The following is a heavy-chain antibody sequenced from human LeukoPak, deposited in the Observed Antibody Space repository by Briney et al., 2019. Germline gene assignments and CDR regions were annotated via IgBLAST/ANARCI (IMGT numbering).Heavy chain of an antibody. D-gene: IGHD1-26*01. Sequence: ASVKVSCKASGYTFTGYYMHWVRQAPGQGLEWMGWINPNSGATKYAQKFQGRVTMTRDTSITTTYMDLSSLTSDDAAVYYCAGDLGSGPFDIWGQGTMVTVSS. CDR3: AGDLGSGPFDI. CDR1: GYTFTGYY. J-gene: IGHJ3*02. CDR2: INPNSGAT. V-gene: IGHV1-2*02.